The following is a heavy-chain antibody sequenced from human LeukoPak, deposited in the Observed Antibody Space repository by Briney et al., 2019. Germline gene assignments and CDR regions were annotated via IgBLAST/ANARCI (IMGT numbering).Heavy chain of an antibody. J-gene: IGHJ4*02. D-gene: IGHD3-9*01. Sequence: ASVKVSCKASGGTFSSYAISWVRQAPGQGLEWMGGIIPIFGTANYAQKFQGRVTITADESTSTAYMEPSSLRSEDTAVYYCAREVLRYFDWSYYFDYWGQGTLVTVSS. CDR2: IIPIFGTA. CDR1: GGTFSSYA. CDR3: AREVLRYFDWSYYFDY. V-gene: IGHV1-69*13.